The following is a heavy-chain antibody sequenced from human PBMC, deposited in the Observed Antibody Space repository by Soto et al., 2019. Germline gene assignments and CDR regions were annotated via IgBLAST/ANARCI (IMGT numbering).Heavy chain of an antibody. D-gene: IGHD3-9*01. J-gene: IGHJ4*02. CDR3: ASLRYFDWLESYYFDY. CDR2: IYYSGST. CDR1: GGSISSYY. V-gene: IGHV4-59*01. Sequence: NPSETLSLTCTVSGGSISSYYWSWIRQPPGKGLEWIGYIYYSGSTNYNPSLKSRVTISVDTSKNQFSLKLSSVTAADTAVYYCASLRYFDWLESYYFDYWGQGTLVTVSS.